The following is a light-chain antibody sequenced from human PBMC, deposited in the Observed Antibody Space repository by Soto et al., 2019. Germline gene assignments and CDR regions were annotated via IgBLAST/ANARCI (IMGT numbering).Light chain of an antibody. V-gene: IGKV1-39*01. CDR2: AAT. CDR3: QQSHSRVT. J-gene: IGKJ1*01. Sequence: IQMTQSPSSLSASVGDTVTITCRASQSVSSRLSWYQQKPGKAPTLLIYAATRLQSGVPSRFSASRSGTHFTLTINGLQPGDFATYYCQQSHSRVTFGQGTKVDIK. CDR1: QSVSSR.